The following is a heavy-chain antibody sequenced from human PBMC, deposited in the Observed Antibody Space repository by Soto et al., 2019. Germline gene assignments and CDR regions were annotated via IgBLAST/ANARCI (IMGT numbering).Heavy chain of an antibody. CDR3: AGDLAYYYDSSGDFGY. V-gene: IGHV1-69*06. D-gene: IGHD3-22*01. CDR1: GGTFSSYA. CDR2: IIPIFGTA. Sequence: QVQLVQSGAEVKKPGSSVKVSCKASGGTFSSYAISWVRQAPGQGLEWMGGIIPIFGTANYAQKFQGRVTITADKSTSTAYMELSSLRSEDTAVYYCAGDLAYYYDSSGDFGYWGQGTLVTVSS. J-gene: IGHJ4*02.